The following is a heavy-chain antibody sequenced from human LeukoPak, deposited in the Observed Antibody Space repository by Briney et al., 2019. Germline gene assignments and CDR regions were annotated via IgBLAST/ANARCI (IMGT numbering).Heavy chain of an antibody. V-gene: IGHV3-30*04. CDR1: GFSFSTYA. CDR2: ISYDGSNK. Sequence: GGSLRLSCAASGFSFSTYAMHWVRQAPGKGLEWVAVISYDGSNKYYADSVKGRFTISRDNSKNTLYLQMNSLRAEDTAVYYCAKDKFRAVEMAAISVDYWGQGTLVTVSS. J-gene: IGHJ4*02. CDR3: AKDKFRAVEMAAISVDY. D-gene: IGHD5-24*01.